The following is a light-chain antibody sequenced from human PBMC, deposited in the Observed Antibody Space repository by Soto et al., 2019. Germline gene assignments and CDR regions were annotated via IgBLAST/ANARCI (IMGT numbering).Light chain of an antibody. CDR2: GVS. CDR3: QQYTDSRT. J-gene: IGKJ1*01. CDR1: QSISSSY. V-gene: IGKV3-20*01. Sequence: EIVLTQSPGPLSLSPGERATLSCRASQSISSSYFAWYQQKPGQAPRLLVYGVSSRATDVPDRCSGSGSGTVFTLTISRLEPEDFAVYYCQQYTDSRTLGQGTKVDIK.